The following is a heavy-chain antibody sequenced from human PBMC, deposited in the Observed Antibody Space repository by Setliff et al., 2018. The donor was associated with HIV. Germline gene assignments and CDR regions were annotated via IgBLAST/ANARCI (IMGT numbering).Heavy chain of an antibody. D-gene: IGHD3-3*01. CDR3: ARSRDYTGSWFRPFYLDF. V-gene: IGHV4-34*01. Sequence: SETLSLTCAVYGGSFSAYHWSWIRQTPGKGLEWLGEINHSGSTAYNLALESRVSMSIDTSKNQSSLKLTSVTAADTAIYYCARSRDYTGSWFRPFYLDFWGQGTMVTVSS. CDR2: INHSGST. J-gene: IGHJ4*03. CDR1: GGSFSAYH.